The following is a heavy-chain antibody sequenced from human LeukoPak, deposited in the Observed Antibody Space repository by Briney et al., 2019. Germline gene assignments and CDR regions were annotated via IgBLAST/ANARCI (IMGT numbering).Heavy chain of an antibody. CDR2: IIPIFGTA. J-gene: IGHJ3*02. CDR3: ARDVVVVAAPSGAFAI. Sequence: ASVKVSCKASGGTFSSYAISWVRQAPGQGLEWMGGIIPIFGTANYAQKFQGRVTITADESTSTAYMELSSLTSEDTAVYYCARDVVVVAAPSGAFAIWGQGTMVTVSS. D-gene: IGHD2-15*01. V-gene: IGHV1-69*13. CDR1: GGTFSSYA.